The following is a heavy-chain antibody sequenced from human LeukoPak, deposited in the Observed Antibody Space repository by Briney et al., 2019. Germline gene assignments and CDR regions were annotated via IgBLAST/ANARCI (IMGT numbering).Heavy chain of an antibody. CDR2: VWYDGSKK. CDR1: GFTFSSFG. D-gene: IGHD5-24*01. CDR3: ARDRGGDGYSGSDY. J-gene: IGHJ4*02. Sequence: PGRSLRLPCSASGFTFSSFGMHWVRQAPGKGLEWVTVVWYDGSKKYYADSVKGRFSISRDNGNNTLYLQMNSLRDEDTATYYCARDRGGDGYSGSDYWGQGTLVTVSS. V-gene: IGHV3-33*01.